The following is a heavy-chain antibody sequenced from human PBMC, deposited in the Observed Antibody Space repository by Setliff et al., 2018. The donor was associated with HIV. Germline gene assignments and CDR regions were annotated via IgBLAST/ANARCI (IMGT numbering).Heavy chain of an antibody. CDR1: GGSFSNFY. Sequence: LSLTCAVYGGSFSNFYWTWIRQSPGKGLEWIGEINHSGSINYNPSLKSRVTISIDTSKKQFSLNLSSMTAADTATYYCARGLFRTTMVVVVMSGALDIWGQGTKVTV. J-gene: IGHJ3*02. CDR3: ARGLFRTTMVVVVMSGALDI. D-gene: IGHD3-22*01. CDR2: INHSGSI. V-gene: IGHV4-34*01.